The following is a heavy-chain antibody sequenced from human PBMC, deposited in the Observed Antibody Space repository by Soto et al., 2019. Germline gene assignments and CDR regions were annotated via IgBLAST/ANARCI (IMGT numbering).Heavy chain of an antibody. Sequence: VASVKVSCKASGGGFGSYTISWVRQAPGQGLEWLGRIIPILSSANYAQRFQGRVTITVDKSTSTAYMKLSSLGSEDTAVYYCARDPRVYGGNLVPWGQGTLVTVSS. D-gene: IGHD4-17*01. V-gene: IGHV1-69*08. CDR3: ARDPRVYGGNLVP. CDR1: GGGFGSYT. CDR2: IIPILSSA. J-gene: IGHJ5*02.